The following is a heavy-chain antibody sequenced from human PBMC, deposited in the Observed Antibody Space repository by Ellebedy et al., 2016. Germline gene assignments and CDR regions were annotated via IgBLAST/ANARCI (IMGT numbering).Heavy chain of an antibody. CDR2: MNPNSGNT. D-gene: IGHD5-18*01. Sequence: ASVKVSCXASGYTFTSYDINWVRQATGQGLEWMGWMNPNSGNTGYAQKFQGRVTMTRNTSISTAYMELSSLRSEDTAVYYCARGTDTAMADFDYWGQGTLVTVSS. CDR1: GYTFTSYD. V-gene: IGHV1-8*01. CDR3: ARGTDTAMADFDY. J-gene: IGHJ4*02.